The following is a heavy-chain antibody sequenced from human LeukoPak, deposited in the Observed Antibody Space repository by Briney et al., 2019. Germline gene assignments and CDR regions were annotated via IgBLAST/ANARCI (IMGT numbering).Heavy chain of an antibody. CDR3: ARDFTGGNYFNDY. J-gene: IGHJ4*02. CDR2: ISTNNGNT. D-gene: IGHD4-23*01. V-gene: IGHV1-18*01. CDR1: GYTFTTYG. Sequence: GASVKVSCKASGYTFTTYGISWVRQAPGLGLEWMGWISTNNGNTNYAQKLQGRVTMTTDTSTSTAYMELRSLRSDDTAVYYCARDFTGGNYFNDYWGQGTLVTVSS.